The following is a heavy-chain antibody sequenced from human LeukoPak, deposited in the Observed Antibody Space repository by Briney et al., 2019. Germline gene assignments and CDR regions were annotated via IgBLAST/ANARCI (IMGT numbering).Heavy chain of an antibody. V-gene: IGHV3-7*01. Sequence: GSLRLSCAASEFTFGTFRMSWVRQAPGKGLEWVANIEQDGSEKYYVDSVKGRFTISRDNAKNSLYLQMNSLRAEDTAVYYCARGRLGDSWGQGTLVSVSS. CDR1: EFTFGTFR. CDR2: IEQDGSEK. D-gene: IGHD4-11*01. CDR3: ARGRLGDS. J-gene: IGHJ4*02.